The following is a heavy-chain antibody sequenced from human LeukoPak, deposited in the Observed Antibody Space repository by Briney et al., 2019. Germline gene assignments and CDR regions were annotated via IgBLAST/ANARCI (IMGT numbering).Heavy chain of an antibody. CDR1: GFTFSTYT. CDR2: ISGNGGST. D-gene: IGHD5-18*01. V-gene: IGHV3-23*01. Sequence: GGSLRLSCAASGFTFSTYTMSWVRQAPGKGLEWVSAISGNGGSTYYADSVKGRFTISRDNSKDTLYLQMNSLRAEDTAVYYCAKSRYSYGYADYWGQGTLVTVPS. CDR3: AKSRYSYGYADY. J-gene: IGHJ4*02.